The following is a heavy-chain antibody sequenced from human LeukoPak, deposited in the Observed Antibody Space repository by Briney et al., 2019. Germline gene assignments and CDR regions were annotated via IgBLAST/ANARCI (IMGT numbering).Heavy chain of an antibody. CDR3: ARESEHCSGPGCDRREDD. V-gene: IGHV3-74*01. D-gene: IGHD2-15*01. CDR1: GFTFNNYR. CDR2: IKSDGSIT. J-gene: IGHJ4*02. Sequence: GGSLRLSCAAPGFTFNNYRLHWVRHAPGKGLVWVSRIKSDGSITPYADSAKGRFTISRDNAENTLSLEMNSLRAEDTAVYYCARESEHCSGPGCDRREDDWGQEGLVSVSS.